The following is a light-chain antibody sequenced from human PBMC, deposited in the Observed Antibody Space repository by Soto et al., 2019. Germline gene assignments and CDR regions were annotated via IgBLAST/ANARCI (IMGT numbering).Light chain of an antibody. V-gene: IGKV1-5*03. CDR3: QQNNSIRGT. CDR1: QSISSW. J-gene: IGKJ2*01. Sequence: DIQMTQSPSTLSASVGDRVTITCRASQSISSWLAWYQQKPGKAPKLLIYKASSLESGVPSRFSGSGSGTEFTLTISSLQPDDFATYYCQQNNSIRGTFGQGTKLEIK. CDR2: KAS.